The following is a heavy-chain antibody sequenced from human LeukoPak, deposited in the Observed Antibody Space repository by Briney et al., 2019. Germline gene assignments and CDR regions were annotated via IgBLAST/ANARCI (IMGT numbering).Heavy chain of an antibody. V-gene: IGHV5-51*01. CDR3: ARKMHSSSGSQYFQH. CDR2: IYPGDSDT. J-gene: IGHJ1*01. Sequence: GESLKISCKGSGYSFTSYWIGWVRQMPGKGLEWMGIIYPGDSDTRYSPSFQGQVTISADKSISTTYLQWSSLKASDTAMYYCARKMHSSSGSQYFQHWGQGNLVTVSS. CDR1: GYSFTSYW. D-gene: IGHD6-13*01.